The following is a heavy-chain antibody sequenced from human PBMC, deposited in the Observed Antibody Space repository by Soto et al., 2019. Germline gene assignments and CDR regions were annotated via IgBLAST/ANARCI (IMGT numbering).Heavy chain of an antibody. J-gene: IGHJ4*02. V-gene: IGHV3-23*01. CDR1: GFTFSNYA. CDR3: AHNCGVDCHSVFFY. CDR2: ISGGGGSS. D-gene: IGHD2-21*02. Sequence: EVQLLESGGGLVQPGGSLRLSCAASGFTFSNYAMSWVRQAPGKGLEWVSCISGGGGSSYYADSVKGRFTISRDNSKKTLYLQMNGLTATDTAVNYCAHNCGVDCHSVFFYWGSGTLVIVSS.